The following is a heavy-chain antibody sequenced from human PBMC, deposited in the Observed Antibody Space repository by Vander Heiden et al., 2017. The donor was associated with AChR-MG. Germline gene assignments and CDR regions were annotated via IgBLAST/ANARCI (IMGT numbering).Heavy chain of an antibody. V-gene: IGHV5-10-1*03. D-gene: IGHD3-3*01. CDR2: IEPSHSYT. CDR1: EHNFNNYW. Sequence: EVQLVQSGAVVKKPGESLTISCKASEHNFNNYWITWVLQMPGKGLEWMGRIEPSHSYTNYSPSFEGHVTVSVDKSISTVYLHWSSLKASDTAIYYCARHVLLAPAQLWGQGTLVTVSS. J-gene: IGHJ4*02. CDR3: ARHVLLAPAQL.